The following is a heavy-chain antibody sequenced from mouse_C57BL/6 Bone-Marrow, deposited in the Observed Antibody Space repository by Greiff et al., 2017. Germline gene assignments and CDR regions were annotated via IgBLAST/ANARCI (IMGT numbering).Heavy chain of an antibody. Sequence: VKLMESGAELMKPGASVKLSCKATGYTFTGYWIEWVKQRPGHGLEWIGEILPGNGSTNYNEKLKGKATVTADTSSNTAYMQLSRLTTEDSAIYYCASGAWFAYWGQGTLVTVSA. CDR1: GYTFTGYW. V-gene: IGHV1-9*01. CDR2: ILPGNGST. J-gene: IGHJ3*01. CDR3: ASGAWFAY.